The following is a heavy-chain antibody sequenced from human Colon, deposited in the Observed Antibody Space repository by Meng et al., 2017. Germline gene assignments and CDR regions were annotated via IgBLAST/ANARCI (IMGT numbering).Heavy chain of an antibody. CDR3: ARYRYDGSNFYGLDV. Sequence: GESLKISCAASRFTFNNFAMSWLRQAPGKGLEWVSAIGLDRITHHSDSVKGRFTISRDHSGSPLYLQMDSLRVEDTAIYYCARYRYDGSNFYGLDVWGQGTTVTVSS. CDR2: IGLDRIT. D-gene: IGHD3-22*01. V-gene: IGHV3-23*01. CDR1: RFTFNNFA. J-gene: IGHJ6*02.